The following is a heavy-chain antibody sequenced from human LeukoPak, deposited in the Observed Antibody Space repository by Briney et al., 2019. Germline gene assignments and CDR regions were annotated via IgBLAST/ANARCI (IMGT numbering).Heavy chain of an antibody. CDR1: GYTLTELS. D-gene: IGHD3-10*01. V-gene: IGHV1-24*01. CDR2: FDPEDGET. J-gene: IGHJ5*02. Sequence: ASVKVSCKVSGYTLTELSMHWVRRAPGKGLEWMGGFDPEDGETIYAQKFQGRVTMTEDTSTDTAYMELSSLRSEDTAVYYCATASYGSGSYYNRCWFDPWGQGTLVTVSS. CDR3: ATASYGSGSYYNRCWFDP.